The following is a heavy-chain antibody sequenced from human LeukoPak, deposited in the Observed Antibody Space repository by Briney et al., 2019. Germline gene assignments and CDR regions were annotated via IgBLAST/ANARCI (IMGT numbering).Heavy chain of an antibody. CDR3: SYSSGYYDAFDI. CDR1: GYTLTELS. CDR2: FDPEDGET. D-gene: IGHD3-22*01. J-gene: IGHJ3*02. V-gene: IGHV1-24*01. Sequence: DSVKVSCKVSGYTLTELSMHWVRQAPGKGLEWMGGFDPEDGETIYAQKFQGRVTMTEDTSTDTAYMELSSLRSEDTAVYYCSYSSGYYDAFDIWGQGTMVTVSS.